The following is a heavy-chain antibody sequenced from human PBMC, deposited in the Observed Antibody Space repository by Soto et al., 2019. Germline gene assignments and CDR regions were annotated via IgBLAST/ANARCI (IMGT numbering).Heavy chain of an antibody. CDR2: INHSGST. V-gene: IGHV4-34*01. J-gene: IGHJ5*02. CDR1: GGSFSGYY. CDR3: ASMTTDNWFDP. D-gene: IGHD4-4*01. Sequence: QVQLQQWGAGLLKPSETLSLTCAVYGGSFSGYYWSWIRQPPGKGLEWIGEINHSGSTNYNPSLKSRVTISVDTSKNQFSLKLSSVTAAGTAVYYCASMTTDNWFDPWGQGTLVTVSS.